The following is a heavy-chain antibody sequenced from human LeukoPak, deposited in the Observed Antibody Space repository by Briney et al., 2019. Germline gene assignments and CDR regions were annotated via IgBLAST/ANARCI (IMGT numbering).Heavy chain of an antibody. D-gene: IGHD4-23*01. CDR1: GFTFSSYA. CDR3: ASAGGDSRPHDY. J-gene: IGHJ4*02. Sequence: GGSLRLSCAASGFTFSSYAMSWVRQAPGKGPEWVSAISGRTTSYADAVKGRFTISRDSSKSTVSLQMNSLRAEDTAVYYCASAGGDSRPHDYWGQGTLVTVSS. CDR2: ISGRTT. V-gene: IGHV3-23*01.